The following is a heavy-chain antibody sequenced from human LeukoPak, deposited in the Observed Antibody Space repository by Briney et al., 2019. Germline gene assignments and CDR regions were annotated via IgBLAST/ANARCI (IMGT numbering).Heavy chain of an antibody. CDR2: INYSGST. J-gene: IGHJ4*02. CDR1: GGSISSSSYY. V-gene: IGHV4-39*01. Sequence: TSETLSLTCTVSGGSISSSSYYWGWIRQPPGKGPEWIGSINYSGSTYYNPSLKSRVTISVDTSKTQFSLKLSSVTAADTAVYYCARLSDYWGQGTLVTVSS. CDR3: ARLSDY.